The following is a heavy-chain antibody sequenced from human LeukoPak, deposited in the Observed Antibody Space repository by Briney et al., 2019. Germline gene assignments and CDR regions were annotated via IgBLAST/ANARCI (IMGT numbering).Heavy chain of an antibody. Sequence: GGSLRLSCAASGFTFSSYAMHWVRQAPGKGLEWVAVISYDGSNKYYADSVKGRFTISRDNSKNTLYLQMNSLRAEDTAVYYCARGTWIQLWLDAFDIWGQGTMVTVSS. V-gene: IGHV3-30-3*01. CDR2: ISYDGSNK. J-gene: IGHJ3*02. D-gene: IGHD5-18*01. CDR3: ARGTWIQLWLDAFDI. CDR1: GFTFSSYA.